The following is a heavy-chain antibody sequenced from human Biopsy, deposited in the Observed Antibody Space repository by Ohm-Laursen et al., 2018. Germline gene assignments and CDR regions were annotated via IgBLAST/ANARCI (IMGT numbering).Heavy chain of an antibody. V-gene: IGHV4-34*01. D-gene: IGHD3-16*01. CDR3: ARALDYYDPYYYYAMDV. CDR1: GFTFSNYS. Sequence: LRLSCTASGFTFSNYSMSWIRQPPGKGLEWIGEINHSGSTNYNPSLKSRVTISVDTSKNQFSLKLRSVSAADTAVYFCARALDYYDPYYYYAMDVWGQGTSVTVSS. J-gene: IGHJ6*02. CDR2: INHSGST.